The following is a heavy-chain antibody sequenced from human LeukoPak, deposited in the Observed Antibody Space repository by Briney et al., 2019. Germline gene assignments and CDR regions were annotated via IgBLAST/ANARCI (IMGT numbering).Heavy chain of an antibody. CDR2: VIPSFGTV. CDR1: GTTFRSYA. V-gene: IGHV1-69*13. D-gene: IGHD5-18*01. J-gene: IGHJ4*02. Sequence: ASVKVSCKASGTTFRSYAINWVRQAPGQGLEWMGAVIPSFGTVKYAQKFQGRVTMTPDESTSTAYMDLNYLRSDDTAVYFCARATSANEYSYGFHFDYWGQGTLVTVSS. CDR3: ARATSANEYSYGFHFDY.